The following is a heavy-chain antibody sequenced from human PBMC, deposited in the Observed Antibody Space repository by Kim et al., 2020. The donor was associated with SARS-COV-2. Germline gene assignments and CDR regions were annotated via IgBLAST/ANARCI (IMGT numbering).Heavy chain of an antibody. CDR3: ARLKSHSTYYGMDV. D-gene: IGHD2-2*01. Sequence: SETLSLTCTVSGGSISNYYWSWIRQPPGKGLEWIGYIYYSGSTNYNPSLKSRVTISVDTSKKQFSLKLSSVTAADTAVYYCARLKSHSTYYGMDVWGQGTTVTVSS. V-gene: IGHV4-59*08. CDR2: IYYSGST. CDR1: GGSISNYY. J-gene: IGHJ6*02.